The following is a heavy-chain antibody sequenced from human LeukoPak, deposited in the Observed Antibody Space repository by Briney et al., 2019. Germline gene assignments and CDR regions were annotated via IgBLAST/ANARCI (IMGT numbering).Heavy chain of an antibody. V-gene: IGHV1-69*04. CDR2: IIPILGIA. CDR3: ARDPPMWNSSSSVDY. J-gene: IGHJ4*02. Sequence: ASVKVSCKASGGAFSSYTISWVRQAPGQGLEWMGRIIPILGIANYAQKFQGRVTITADKSTSTAYMELSSLRSEDTAVYYCARDPPMWNSSSSVDYWGQGTLVTVSS. D-gene: IGHD6-6*01. CDR1: GGAFSSYT.